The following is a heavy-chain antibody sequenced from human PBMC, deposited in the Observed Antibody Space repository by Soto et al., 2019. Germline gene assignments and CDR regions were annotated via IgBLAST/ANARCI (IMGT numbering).Heavy chain of an antibody. Sequence: EVQLVESGGGLVQPGGSLRLSCEASGFTFSSYWMSWVRQAPGKGLEWVANIRQDGGQNYLVDSVKGRFTISRDNAKNSLSLQMNSLRAEDTAVYYCVGDGSSGWHFDSWGQGTLVTVSS. CDR2: IRQDGGQN. D-gene: IGHD6-19*01. CDR1: GFTFSSYW. V-gene: IGHV3-7*01. J-gene: IGHJ4*02. CDR3: VGDGSSGWHFDS.